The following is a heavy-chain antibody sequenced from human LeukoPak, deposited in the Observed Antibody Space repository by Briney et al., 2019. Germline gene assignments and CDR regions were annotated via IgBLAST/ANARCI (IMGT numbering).Heavy chain of an antibody. V-gene: IGHV3-23*01. CDR2: ISGSGGSP. CDR1: GFTFSSYA. D-gene: IGHD4-17*01. J-gene: IGHJ4*02. CDR3: AKGILSDDYGDYFDY. Sequence: GGSLRLSCAASGFTFSSYAMSWVRQAPRKGLEWVSAISGSGGSPYYAASVKGRFTISRDNSKNTLYLQMNSLRAEDTAVYYCAKGILSDDYGDYFDYWGQGTLVTVSS.